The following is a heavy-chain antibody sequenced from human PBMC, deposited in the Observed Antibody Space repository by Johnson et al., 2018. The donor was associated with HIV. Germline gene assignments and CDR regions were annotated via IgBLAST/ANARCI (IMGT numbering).Heavy chain of an antibody. V-gene: IGHV3-7*01. D-gene: IGHD3/OR15-3a*01. CDR2: MNQDGSEK. J-gene: IGHJ3*02. Sequence: VQLVESGGGLVKPGGSLRLSCAAPGFTFSSYWMSWVRQAPGKGLEWVANMNQDGSEKYYVDSVKGRFTISRDNAKNSLYLQMNSLRAEDTAVYYCARDGLEAKAFDTWGQGTMVTVSS. CDR1: GFTFSSYW. CDR3: ARDGLEAKAFDT.